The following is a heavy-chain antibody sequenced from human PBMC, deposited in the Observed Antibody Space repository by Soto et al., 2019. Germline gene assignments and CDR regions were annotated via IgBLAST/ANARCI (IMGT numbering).Heavy chain of an antibody. CDR3: ARGASIVATQNWFDP. J-gene: IGHJ5*02. CDR1: GGSFSGYY. CDR2: INHSGST. Sequence: SETLSLTCAVYGGSFSGYYWSWIRQPPGKGLEWIGEINHSGSTNYNPSLKSRVTISVDTSKNQFSLKLSSMTAADTAVYYCARGASIVATQNWFDPWGQGTLVTVSS. D-gene: IGHD5-12*01. V-gene: IGHV4-34*01.